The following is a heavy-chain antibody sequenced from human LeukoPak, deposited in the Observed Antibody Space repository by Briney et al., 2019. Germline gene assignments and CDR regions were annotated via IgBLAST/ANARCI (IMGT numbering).Heavy chain of an antibody. J-gene: IGHJ4*02. CDR3: AKDIYGEMATIGMGNYFDY. CDR2: ISWNSGSI. CDR1: GFTFDDYA. Sequence: PGGSLRLSCAASGFTFDDYAMHWVRQAPGKGLEWASGISWNSGSIGYADSVKGRFTISRDSAKNSLYLQMNSLRAEDTALYYCAKDIYGEMATIGMGNYFDYWGQGTLVTVSS. V-gene: IGHV3-9*01. D-gene: IGHD5-24*01.